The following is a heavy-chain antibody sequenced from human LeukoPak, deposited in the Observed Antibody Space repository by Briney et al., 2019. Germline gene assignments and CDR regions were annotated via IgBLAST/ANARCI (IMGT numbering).Heavy chain of an antibody. CDR3: ARIGNYYDSSGYLGY. D-gene: IGHD3-22*01. CDR2: IIPIFGTA. V-gene: IGHV1-69*13. J-gene: IGHJ4*02. Sequence: ASVKVSCKASGGTFSSYAISWVRQAPGQGLEWMGGIIPIFGTANYAQKFQGRVTITADESTSTAYMELSSLRSEDTAVYYCARIGNYYDSSGYLGYWGQGTLVTVSS. CDR1: GGTFSSYA.